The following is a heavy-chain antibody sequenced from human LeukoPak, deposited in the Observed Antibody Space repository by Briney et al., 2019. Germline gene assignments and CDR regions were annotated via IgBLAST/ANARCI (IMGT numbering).Heavy chain of an antibody. CDR1: GGSISSYY. Sequence: SETLSLTCTVSGGSISSYYWSWIRQPPGKGLEWIGYIYYSGSTNYNPSLKSRVTISVDTSKNQFSLKLSSVTAADTAVYYCARRPRYCSSTSCSNFDYWGQGTLVTVSS. CDR2: IYYSGST. V-gene: IGHV4-59*12. J-gene: IGHJ4*02. CDR3: ARRPRYCSSTSCSNFDY. D-gene: IGHD2-2*01.